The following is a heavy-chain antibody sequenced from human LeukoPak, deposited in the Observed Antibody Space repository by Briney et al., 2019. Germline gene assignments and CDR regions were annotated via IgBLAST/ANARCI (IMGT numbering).Heavy chain of an antibody. Sequence: GGSLRLSCSASGFSFSDYDMNWVRQAPGKGLEWVSAISGRSSHVYYGESVKGRFTISRDNAKNSLYLQLDSLGVEDTAVYYCGRAFPPLRTSSAGDLWGQGTLVTVSS. J-gene: IGHJ1*01. CDR2: ISGRSSHV. CDR1: GFSFSDYD. CDR3: GRAFPPLRTSSAGDL. D-gene: IGHD3-16*01. V-gene: IGHV3-21*01.